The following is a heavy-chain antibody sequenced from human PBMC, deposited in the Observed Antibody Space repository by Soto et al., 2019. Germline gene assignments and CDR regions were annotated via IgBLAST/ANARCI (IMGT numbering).Heavy chain of an antibody. CDR2: INSDGSST. J-gene: IGHJ6*02. CDR3: ARQGGLDV. Sequence: PGGSLRLSCAASGFPFSNYWMHWVRQAPGKGLVWVSRINSDGSSTSYADSVKGRFTISRDNAKSSLYLQMNSLRVEDTAVYYCARQGGLDVWGQGTTVTVSS. CDR1: GFPFSNYW. V-gene: IGHV3-74*01.